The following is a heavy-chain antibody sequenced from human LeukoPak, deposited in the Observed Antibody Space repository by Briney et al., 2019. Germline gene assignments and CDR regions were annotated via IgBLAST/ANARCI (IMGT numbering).Heavy chain of an antibody. D-gene: IGHD6-13*01. Sequence: ASVKVSCKASGYTFTGYYMHWVRQAPGQGLEWMGWINPNSGGTNYAQKFQGRVTMTRDTSISTAYMELSRLRSDDTAVYYCARDLIAATDTDAFDIWGQGTMVTVSS. CDR2: INPNSGGT. CDR1: GYTFTGYY. J-gene: IGHJ3*02. CDR3: ARDLIAATDTDAFDI. V-gene: IGHV1-2*02.